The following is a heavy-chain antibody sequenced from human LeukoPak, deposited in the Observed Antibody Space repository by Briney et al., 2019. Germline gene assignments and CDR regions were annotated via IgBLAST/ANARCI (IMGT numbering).Heavy chain of an antibody. V-gene: IGHV3-21*01. CDR3: ARTNRGIAVAGTGLRTGWFDP. CDR2: ISSSSSYI. D-gene: IGHD6-19*01. CDR1: GFTFSSYS. Sequence: GGSLRLSCAASGFTFSSYSMNWVRQAPGKGLEWVSSISSSSSYIYYADSVKGRFTISRDNAKSSLYLQMNSLRAEDTAVYYCARTNRGIAVAGTGLRTGWFDPWGQGTLVTVSS. J-gene: IGHJ5*02.